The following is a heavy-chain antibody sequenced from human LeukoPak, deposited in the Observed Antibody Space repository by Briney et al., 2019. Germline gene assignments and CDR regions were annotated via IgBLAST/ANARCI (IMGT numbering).Heavy chain of an antibody. CDR1: GFSFSNYH. D-gene: IGHD6-19*01. J-gene: IGHJ4*02. V-gene: IGHV3-48*01. CDR3: ARDRSGGWYGSMAFDY. CDR2: ISSSGTTI. Sequence: GGSLRLSCAASGFSFSNYHMNWVRQAPGLGLVWISYISSSGTTIYYADSVKGRFTISRDTAKNSLYLQMNSLRAEDTAVYYCARDRSGGWYGSMAFDYWGQGTLVTVSS.